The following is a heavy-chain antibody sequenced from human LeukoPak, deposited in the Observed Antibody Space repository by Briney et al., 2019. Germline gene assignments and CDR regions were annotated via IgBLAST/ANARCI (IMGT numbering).Heavy chain of an antibody. Sequence: GASVKVSCKASGYTFTGYYMHWVRQAPGQRLEWMGWINPNSGGTNYAQKFQGRVTMTRYTSISTAYMELSRLRSDDTAVFYCAKDISPNDNSWSGTDYWGQGTLVTVSS. J-gene: IGHJ4*02. CDR3: AKDISPNDNSWSGTDY. CDR2: INPNSGGT. D-gene: IGHD6-13*01. V-gene: IGHV1-2*02. CDR1: GYTFTGYY.